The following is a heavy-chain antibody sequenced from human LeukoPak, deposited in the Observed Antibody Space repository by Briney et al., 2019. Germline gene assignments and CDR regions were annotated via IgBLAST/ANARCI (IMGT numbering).Heavy chain of an antibody. D-gene: IGHD5-12*01. J-gene: IGHJ4*02. CDR3: ARASGYDQYYFDY. V-gene: IGHV3-11*06. Sequence: GGSLRLSCAASGFTFSDYYMSWIRQAPGKGLEWVSYISSSSSYTNYADSVKGRFTISRDNAKNSLYLQMNSLRAEDTAVYYCARASGYDQYYFDYWGQGPLVTVSS. CDR2: ISSSSSYT. CDR1: GFTFSDYY.